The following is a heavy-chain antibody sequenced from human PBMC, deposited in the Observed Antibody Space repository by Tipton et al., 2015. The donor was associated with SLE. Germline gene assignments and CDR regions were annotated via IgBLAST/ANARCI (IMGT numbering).Heavy chain of an antibody. CDR3: AKGGVGGSIDH. CDR1: GFAFSNYD. V-gene: IGHV3-30*04. Sequence: SLRLSCAASGFAFSNYDMHWVRQAPGKGLEWVALISSDGSDKYYAVSVKGRFTISRDSSKNTLYLQMNSLSTEDTAVYYCAKGGVGGSIDHWGQGTLVTVSS. J-gene: IGHJ5*02. CDR2: ISSDGSDK. D-gene: IGHD1-26*01.